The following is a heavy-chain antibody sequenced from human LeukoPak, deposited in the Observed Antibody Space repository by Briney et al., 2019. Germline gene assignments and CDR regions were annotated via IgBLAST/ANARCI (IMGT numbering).Heavy chain of an antibody. CDR2: ISSSSSYI. D-gene: IGHD3-22*01. J-gene: IGHJ3*02. CDR3: ARGRDNYYDSSGPDAFDI. Sequence: GGSLRLSCAASGFTFSSYSMNWVRQAPGKGLEWVSSISSSSSYIYYADSVKGRFTISRDNAKNSLYLQMNSLRAEDTAVYYCARGRDNYYDSSGPDAFDIWGQGTMVTVSS. V-gene: IGHV3-21*01. CDR1: GFTFSSYS.